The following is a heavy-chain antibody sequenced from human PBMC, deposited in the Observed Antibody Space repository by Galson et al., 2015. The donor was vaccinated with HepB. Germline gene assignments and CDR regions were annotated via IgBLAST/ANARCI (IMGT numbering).Heavy chain of an antibody. CDR1: GGTFSSYT. Sequence: SVKVSCKASGGTFSSYTISWVRQAPGQGLEWMGRIIPILGIANYAQKFQGRVTITADKSTSTAYMELSSLRSEDTAVYYCASSHVVTTHPLAFDIWGQGTMVTVSS. CDR3: ASSHVVTTHPLAFDI. J-gene: IGHJ3*02. D-gene: IGHD2-21*02. CDR2: IIPILGIA. V-gene: IGHV1-69*02.